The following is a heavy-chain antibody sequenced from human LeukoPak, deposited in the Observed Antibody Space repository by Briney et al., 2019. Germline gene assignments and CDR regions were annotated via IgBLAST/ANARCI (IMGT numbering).Heavy chain of an antibody. CDR3: AKGAYSSSWYFESYFDY. CDR2: ISGGGGSI. J-gene: IGHJ4*02. V-gene: IGHV3-23*01. Sequence: GGSLRLSCAASGFTLSNYAMSWVRQAPGKGLEWVSAISGGGGSIYYTDSVKGRFTISRDNSKNTVFLQMNSLRAEDTAVYYCAKGAYSSSWYFESYFDYWGQGTLVTVSS. CDR1: GFTLSNYA. D-gene: IGHD6-13*01.